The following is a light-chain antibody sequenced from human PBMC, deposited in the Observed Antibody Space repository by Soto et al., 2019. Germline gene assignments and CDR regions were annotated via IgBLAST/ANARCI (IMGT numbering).Light chain of an antibody. CDR1: QSINRW. Sequence: DIQMTQSPSTLPASVGDRVTISCRASQSINRWLAWYQQKPGNAPKLLIHDASSLESGVSSRFSGSGGGTGFSLTITSLQPDDFATYYCQQYDTYPLTFGGGTKVEIK. CDR2: DAS. CDR3: QQYDTYPLT. J-gene: IGKJ4*01. V-gene: IGKV1-5*01.